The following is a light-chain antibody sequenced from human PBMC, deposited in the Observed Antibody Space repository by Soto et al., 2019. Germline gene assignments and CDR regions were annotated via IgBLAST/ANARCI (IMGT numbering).Light chain of an antibody. CDR3: CSYGGSRAV. CDR1: SSDVGSHNL. Sequence: QSALTQPASVSGSPGQSITISCTGTSSDVGSHNLVSWYQQHPGQAPKLMIYEVSKRPLGVSARFSASKSGNTASLTISGIQAEEEADYYCCSYGGSRAVFGGGTQLTVL. CDR2: EVS. V-gene: IGLV2-23*02. J-gene: IGLJ7*01.